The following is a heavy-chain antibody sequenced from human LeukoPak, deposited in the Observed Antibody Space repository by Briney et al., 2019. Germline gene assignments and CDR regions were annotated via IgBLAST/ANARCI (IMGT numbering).Heavy chain of an antibody. J-gene: IGHJ4*02. CDR1: GGSISSYY. CDR3: ARGGITGTNY. Sequence: SETLSLTCTVSGGSISSYYWSLIRQPPGKGLEWIGYIYYSGSTNYNPSLKSRVTISVDTSKNQFPLKLSSVTAADTAVYYCARGGITGTNYWGQGTLVTVSS. CDR2: IYYSGST. V-gene: IGHV4-59*01. D-gene: IGHD1-20*01.